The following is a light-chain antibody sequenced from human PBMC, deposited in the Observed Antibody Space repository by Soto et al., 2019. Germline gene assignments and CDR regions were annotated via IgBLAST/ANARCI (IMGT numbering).Light chain of an antibody. CDR3: QQYYDWPTIT. Sequence: EIVMTQSPATLSVPPGDRATLSCRASESVRSNLAWYQQKPGQAPRLLIYGASIRAADIPARFSGSGSGTEFTLNIITLQSEDFAVYYCQQYYDWPTITFGQGTRLE. CDR2: GAS. CDR1: ESVRSN. J-gene: IGKJ5*01. V-gene: IGKV3-15*01.